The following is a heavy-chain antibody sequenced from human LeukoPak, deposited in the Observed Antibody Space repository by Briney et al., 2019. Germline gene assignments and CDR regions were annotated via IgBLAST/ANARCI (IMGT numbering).Heavy chain of an antibody. CDR2: IIPILGIA. J-gene: IGHJ4*02. V-gene: IGHV1-69*02. Sequence: ASVKVSCKAAGGTFSSYTISWVRQAPGQGLEWVGRIIPILGIANYAQKFQGRVTITADKSTSTAYMELSSLRSEDTAVYYCARNIFKSSGWYPFDYWGQGTLVTVSS. CDR1: GGTFSSYT. CDR3: ARNIFKSSGWYPFDY. D-gene: IGHD6-19*01.